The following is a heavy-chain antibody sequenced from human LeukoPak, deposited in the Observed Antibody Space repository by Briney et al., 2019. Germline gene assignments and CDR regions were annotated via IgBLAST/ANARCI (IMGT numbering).Heavy chain of an antibody. V-gene: IGHV4-59*01. CDR3: ARARQWLRGGPFDY. D-gene: IGHD6-19*01. CDR2: IYCSGST. CDR1: GGSISSYY. J-gene: IGHJ4*02. Sequence: SETLSLTCTVSGGSISSYYWSWIRQPPGKGLEWIGYIYCSGSTNYNPSLKSRVTISVDTSKNQFSLKLSSVTAADTAVYYCARARQWLRGGPFDYWGQGTLVTVSS.